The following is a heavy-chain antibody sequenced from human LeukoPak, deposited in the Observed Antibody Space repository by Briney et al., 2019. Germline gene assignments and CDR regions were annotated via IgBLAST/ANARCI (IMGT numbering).Heavy chain of an antibody. CDR3: ARDLHGDWFVP. D-gene: IGHD3-3*01. V-gene: IGHV4-61*02. Sequence: SQTLSLTCTVSGGSISSGSYYWNWIRQPAGKGLEWIGRIYTSGSTNYNPSLKSRVIISVDTSKNQFSLKLSSVTAADTAVYYCARDLHGDWFVPWGQGTLVTVSS. J-gene: IGHJ5*02. CDR1: GGSISSGSYY. CDR2: IYTSGST.